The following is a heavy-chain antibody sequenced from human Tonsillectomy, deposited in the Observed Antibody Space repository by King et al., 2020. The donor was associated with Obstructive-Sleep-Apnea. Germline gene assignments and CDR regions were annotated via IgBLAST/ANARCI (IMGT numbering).Heavy chain of an antibody. V-gene: IGHV1-46*01. J-gene: IGHJ4*02. CDR1: GYTFTSYY. Sequence: QLVQSGAEVKKPGASVKVSCKASGYTFTSYYLLWVRQAPGQGLEWMGIINPRGGSTSYAQRFKGRVTMTRDTSTSTVYMELSSLLSDDTAVYYCARDPSSATIYDYVWGSGPDYWGQGTLVTVSS. CDR3: ARDPSSATIYDYVWGSGPDY. CDR2: INPRGGST. D-gene: IGHD3-16*01.